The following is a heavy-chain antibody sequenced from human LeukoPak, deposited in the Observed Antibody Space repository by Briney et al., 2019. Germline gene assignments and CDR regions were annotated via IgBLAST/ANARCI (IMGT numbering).Heavy chain of an antibody. CDR3: ARRPLIYYDSSGYYYPVDAFDI. D-gene: IGHD3-22*01. V-gene: IGHV4-59*01. CDR2: IYYSGST. Sequence: SETLSLTCTVSGGSISSYYWSWIRQPPGKGLEWIGYIYYSGSTNYNPSLKSRVTISVDTSKNQFSLKLSSVTAADTAVYYCARRPLIYYDSSGYYYPVDAFDIWGQGTMVTVSS. CDR1: GGSISSYY. J-gene: IGHJ3*02.